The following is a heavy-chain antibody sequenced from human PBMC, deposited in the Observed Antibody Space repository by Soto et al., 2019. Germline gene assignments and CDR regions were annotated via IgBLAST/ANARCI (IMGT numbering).Heavy chain of an antibody. D-gene: IGHD3-16*02. V-gene: IGHV4-59*01. CDR2: IYYSGST. Sequence: SETLSLTCTVSGGSISSYYWSWIRQPPGKGLEWIGYIYYSGSTNYNPSLKSRVTISVDTSKNQFSLKLSSVTAADTAVYYCARYMITFGGVIAQPYYYMDVWGKGTTVTVSS. CDR1: GGSISSYY. CDR3: ARYMITFGGVIAQPYYYMDV. J-gene: IGHJ6*03.